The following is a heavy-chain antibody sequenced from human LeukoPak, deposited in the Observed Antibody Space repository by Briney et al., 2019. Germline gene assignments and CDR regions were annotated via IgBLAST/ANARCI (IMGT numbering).Heavy chain of an antibody. J-gene: IGHJ5*02. Sequence: GESLKISCRGSGYSFTTYWIAWLRQMPGKGLEWMGIIYPGNSDTRYSPSFQGQVTISADKSISTAYLQWSSLKASDTAMYYCARPGKDFNSWYRWFDPWGQGTLVTVSS. D-gene: IGHD6-13*01. CDR3: ARPGKDFNSWYRWFDP. CDR2: IYPGNSDT. CDR1: GYSFTTYW. V-gene: IGHV5-51*01.